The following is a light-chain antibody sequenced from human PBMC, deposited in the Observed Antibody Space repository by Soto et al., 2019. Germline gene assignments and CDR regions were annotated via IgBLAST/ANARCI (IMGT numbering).Light chain of an antibody. Sequence: HSVLTQPPSASGTPGQRVTISCSGSSSNIGSNTVNWYQQLPGTAPKLLIYGNNQRPSGVPDRFSGSKSGTSASLAISGLHSEDEADYYCAAWDDSLNAYVFGTGTKVTVL. CDR2: GNN. J-gene: IGLJ1*01. V-gene: IGLV1-44*01. CDR3: AAWDDSLNAYV. CDR1: SSNIGSNT.